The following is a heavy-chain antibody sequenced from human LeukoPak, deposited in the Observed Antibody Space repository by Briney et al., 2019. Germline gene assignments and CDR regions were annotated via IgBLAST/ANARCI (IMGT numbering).Heavy chain of an antibody. J-gene: IGHJ4*02. V-gene: IGHV3-48*03. Sequence: GGSLRLSCAASGFTFSSYEMNWVRQASGKGLEWVSYISSSGSAIYYADSVKGRFTISRDNAKNSLYLQMNSLRAEDTAVYYCARDRYSSSPDYWGQGTLVTVSS. CDR3: ARDRYSSSPDY. CDR1: GFTFSSYE. D-gene: IGHD6-6*01. CDR2: ISSSGSAI.